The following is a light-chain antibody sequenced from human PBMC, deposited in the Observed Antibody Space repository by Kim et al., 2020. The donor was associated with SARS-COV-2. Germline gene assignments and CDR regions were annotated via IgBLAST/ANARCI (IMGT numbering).Light chain of an antibody. CDR1: QTITTY. Sequence: SASVGDRVTITCRASQTITTYLNWYQQKPGKVPKVLISSASSLQSGVPSRFSGSGSGTDFTLTISSLQHEDFATYYCQQSFTTPYTFGQGTKLEI. CDR3: QQSFTTPYT. J-gene: IGKJ2*01. V-gene: IGKV1-39*01. CDR2: SAS.